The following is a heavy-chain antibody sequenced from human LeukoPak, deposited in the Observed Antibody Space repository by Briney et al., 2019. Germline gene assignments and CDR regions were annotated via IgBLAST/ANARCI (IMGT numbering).Heavy chain of an antibody. CDR3: ARDLIRGPMVRGVIPPYYYYMDV. CDR2: IYYSGST. D-gene: IGHD3-10*01. CDR1: GGSISSYY. V-gene: IGHV4-59*01. Sequence: SETLSLTCTVSGGSISSYYWSWIRQPPGKGLEWIGYIYYSGSTNYNPSLKSRVTISVDTSKNQFSLKLSSVTAADTAVYYCARDLIRGPMVRGVIPPYYYYMDVWGKGTTVTVSS. J-gene: IGHJ6*03.